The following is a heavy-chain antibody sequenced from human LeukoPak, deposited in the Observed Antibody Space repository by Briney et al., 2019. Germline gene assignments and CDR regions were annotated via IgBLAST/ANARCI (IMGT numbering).Heavy chain of an antibody. CDR1: GFTFSSYA. CDR3: ARDSVGATNYFDY. J-gene: IGHJ4*02. D-gene: IGHD1-26*01. CDR2: ISYDGSNK. V-gene: IGHV3-30-3*01. Sequence: GGSLRLSCAASGFTFSSYAMHWVRQAPGKGLEWVAVISYDGSNKYYADSVKGRFTISRDNSKNTLYLQMNSLRAEDTAVYYCARDSVGATNYFDYWGQGTLVTVSS.